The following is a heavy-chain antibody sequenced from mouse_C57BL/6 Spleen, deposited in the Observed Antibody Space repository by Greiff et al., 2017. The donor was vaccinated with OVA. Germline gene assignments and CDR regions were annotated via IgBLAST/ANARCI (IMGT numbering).Heavy chain of an antibody. V-gene: IGHV1-22*01. CDR1: GYTFTDYN. CDR3: ARWTVTGTWDYFAY. D-gene: IGHD4-1*01. J-gene: IGHJ2*01. CDR2: INPNNGGT. Sequence: VQLQQSGPELVKPGASVKMSCKASGYTFTDYNMHWVKQSHGKSLEWIGYINPNNGGTSYNQKFKGKATLTVNKSSSTAYMELRSLTSEDSAVYYCARWTVTGTWDYFAYWGQGTTLTVSS.